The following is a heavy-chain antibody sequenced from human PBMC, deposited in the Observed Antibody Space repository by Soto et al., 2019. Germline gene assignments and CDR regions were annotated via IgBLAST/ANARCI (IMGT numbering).Heavy chain of an antibody. J-gene: IGHJ4*02. CDR3: AREYSSSWYVDY. CDR2: IYSGGST. Sequence: GGSLRLSCAASGFTVSSNYMSWVRQAPGKGLEWVSVIYSGGSTYYADSVKGRFTISRDNSKNTLYLQMNSLRAEDTAVYYCAREYSSSWYVDYWGQGTLVTVSS. CDR1: GFTVSSNY. D-gene: IGHD6-13*01. V-gene: IGHV3-66*01.